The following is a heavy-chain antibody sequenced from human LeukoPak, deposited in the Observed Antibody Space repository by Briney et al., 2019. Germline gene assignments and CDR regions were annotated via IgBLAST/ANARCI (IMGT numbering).Heavy chain of an antibody. CDR2: ISHDGSTK. J-gene: IGHJ4*02. CDR3: AKPGKRIVVAITDVDY. D-gene: IGHD3-22*01. Sequence: GGSLRLSCAASGFTFSYYGMHWVRQAPARGLEWVAVISHDGSTKYYADSVKGRSTISRDNSKNTLYLQMNSLRPEDTSVYYCAKPGKRIVVAITDVDYWGQGPLVTVSS. V-gene: IGHV3-30*18. CDR1: GFTFSYYG.